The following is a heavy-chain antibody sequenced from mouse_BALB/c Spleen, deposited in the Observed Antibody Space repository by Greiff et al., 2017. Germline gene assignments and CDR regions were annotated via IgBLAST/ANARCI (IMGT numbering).Heavy chain of an antibody. CDR2: IAPGSGST. Sequence: DLVKPGASVKLSFKASGFPFPSFWIYWLKQRPGQGLEWIGRIAPGSGSTYYNEMFKGKATLTVDTSSSTAYIQLSSLSSEDSAVYFCARGDHYYGYAWFAYWGQGTLVTVSA. D-gene: IGHD1-2*01. J-gene: IGHJ3*01. CDR3: ARGDHYYGYAWFAY. CDR1: GFPFPSFW. V-gene: IGHV1S41*01.